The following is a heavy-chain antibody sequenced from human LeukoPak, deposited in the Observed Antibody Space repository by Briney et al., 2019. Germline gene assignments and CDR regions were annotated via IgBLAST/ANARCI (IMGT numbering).Heavy chain of an antibody. CDR1: GGSFSGYY. CDR3: ARVLYYDSSGYYYSKTKSSFDY. V-gene: IGHV4-34*01. CDR2: INHSGST. D-gene: IGHD3-22*01. Sequence: PSETLSLTCAVYGGSFSGYYWSWIRQPPGKGLEWIGEINHSGSTNYNPSLKSRVTISVDTSKNQFSLKLSSVTAADTAVYYCARVLYYDSSGYYYSKTKSSFDYWGQGTLVTVSS. J-gene: IGHJ4*02.